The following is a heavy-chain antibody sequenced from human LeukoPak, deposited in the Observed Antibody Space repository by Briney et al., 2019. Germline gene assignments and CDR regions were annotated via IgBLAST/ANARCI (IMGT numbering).Heavy chain of an antibody. CDR2: IYTSGST. J-gene: IGHJ3*02. V-gene: IGHV4-61*02. CDR1: GGSISSGSYY. D-gene: IGHD3-22*01. CDR3: ASLTTADAFDI. Sequence: SETLSLTCTVSGGSISSGSYYWSWIRQPAGKGLEWIGRIYTSGSTNYNPSLKSRVTISADTSKNQFSLKLSSVTAADTAVYYCASLTTADAFDIWGQGTMVTVSS.